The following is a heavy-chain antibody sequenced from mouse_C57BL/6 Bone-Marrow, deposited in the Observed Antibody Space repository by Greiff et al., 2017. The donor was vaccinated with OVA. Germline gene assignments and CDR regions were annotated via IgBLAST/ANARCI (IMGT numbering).Heavy chain of an antibody. Sequence: VQLQQSGPGLVQPSQSLSITCTVSGFSLTSYGVHWVSQSPGKGLEWLGVIWRGGGTDYNAAFMTGLGITKDNAKSQVFFKMNSLQADDTAIYYCDKRGWENYVDYYAMDYWGQGTSVTVSA. J-gene: IGHJ4*01. D-gene: IGHD1-1*01. CDR2: IWRGGGT. CDR3: DKRGWENYVDYYAMDY. V-gene: IGHV2-5*01. CDR1: GFSLTSYG.